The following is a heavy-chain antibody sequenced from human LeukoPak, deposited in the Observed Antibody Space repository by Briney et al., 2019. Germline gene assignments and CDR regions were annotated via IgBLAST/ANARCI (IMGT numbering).Heavy chain of an antibody. V-gene: IGHV4-4*09. CDR1: GGSISSYY. CDR2: IYASGST. D-gene: IGHD3-10*02. CDR3: ARNVPPGY. J-gene: IGHJ4*02. Sequence: SETLFLTCTVSGGSISSYYWSWIRQPPGKGLEWIGYIYASGSTNYNPSLKSRVTISVDTSKNQFSLKLSSVTAADTAVYYCARNVPPGYWGQGTLVTVSS.